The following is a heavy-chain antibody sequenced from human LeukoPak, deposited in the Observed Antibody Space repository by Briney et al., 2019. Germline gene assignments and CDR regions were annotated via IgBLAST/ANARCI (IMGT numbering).Heavy chain of an antibody. CDR2: LYYSGST. D-gene: IGHD3-22*01. V-gene: IGHV4-59*13. J-gene: IGHJ3*02. CDR3: ARGRMIVVAKGYVSDAFDI. Sequence: SDTLSLTCTVSGDSISRYYWSWIRQPPGEGVVWIGYLYYSGSTNYNPSLKSRVTISVDTSKNQLSLKLSSVTAADTAVYYCARGRMIVVAKGYVSDAFDIWGQGTMVTVSS. CDR1: GDSISRYY.